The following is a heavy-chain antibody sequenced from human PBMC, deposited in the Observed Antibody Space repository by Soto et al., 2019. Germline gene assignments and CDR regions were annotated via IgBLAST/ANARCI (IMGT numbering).Heavy chain of an antibody. CDR3: ARVSINGDNPFDP. CDR2: INAGNGNT. V-gene: IGHV1-3*01. Sequence: SVKVSCKASGYTFTSYAMHWVRQAPGQRREWMGWINAGNGNTKYSQKFQGRVTITRDTSASTAYMELSSLRSEDTAVYYCARVSINGDNPFDPCGQGTLVTVSS. CDR1: GYTFTSYA. D-gene: IGHD3-10*01. J-gene: IGHJ5*02.